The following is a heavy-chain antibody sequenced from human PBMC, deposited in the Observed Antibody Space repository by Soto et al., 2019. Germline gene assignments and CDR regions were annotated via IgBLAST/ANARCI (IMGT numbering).Heavy chain of an antibody. J-gene: IGHJ5*02. CDR1: GFTFSSYG. Sequence: QVQLVESGGGVVQPGRSLRLSCAASGFTFSSYGMHWVRQAPGKGLEWVAVISYDGSNKYYADSVKGRFTISRDNSKNXLYLQMNSLRAEDTAVYYCAKDVWVAAAGHGWFDPWGQGTLVTVSS. CDR3: AKDVWVAAAGHGWFDP. V-gene: IGHV3-30*18. D-gene: IGHD6-13*01. CDR2: ISYDGSNK.